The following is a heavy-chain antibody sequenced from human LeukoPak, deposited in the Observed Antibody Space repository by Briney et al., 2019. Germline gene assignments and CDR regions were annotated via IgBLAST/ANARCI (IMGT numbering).Heavy chain of an antibody. V-gene: IGHV1-69*13. CDR3: ARDKKSEIGGAIAGHYMDV. Sequence: SVKVSCKASGGTFSSYAISWVRQAPGQGLEWMGGIIPIFGTANYAQKFQGRVTITADESTSTAYMELSSLRSEDTAVYYCARDKKSEIGGAIAGHYMDVWGKGTTVTVSS. J-gene: IGHJ6*03. D-gene: IGHD3-16*02. CDR2: IIPIFGTA. CDR1: GGTFSSYA.